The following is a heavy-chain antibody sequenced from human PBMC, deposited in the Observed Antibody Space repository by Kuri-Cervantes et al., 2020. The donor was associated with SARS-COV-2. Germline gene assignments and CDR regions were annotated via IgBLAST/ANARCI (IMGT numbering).Heavy chain of an antibody. V-gene: IGHV4-59*11. Sequence: SETLSLTCTVSGGSISSHYWSWTRQPPGKGLEWIGYIYYSGSTNYNPSLKSRVTMSVNTSKNQFSLKLSSVTAADTAVYYCARGYSSGWPGFFDCWGQGTLVTVSS. CDR1: GGSISSHY. D-gene: IGHD6-19*01. J-gene: IGHJ4*02. CDR2: IYYSGST. CDR3: ARGYSSGWPGFFDC.